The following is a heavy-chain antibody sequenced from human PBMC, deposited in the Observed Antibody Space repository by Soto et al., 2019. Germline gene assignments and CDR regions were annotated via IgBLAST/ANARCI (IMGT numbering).Heavy chain of an antibody. CDR1: GYTFTSYG. J-gene: IGHJ4*02. V-gene: IGHV1-18*01. Sequence: ASVKVSCKASGYTFTSYGIGWVRQAPGQGLEWMGWISAYNGNTNYAQKLQGRVTMTTDTSTSTAYMELRSLRSDDTAVYYCAREVPYYDILTGYPFWGQGTLVTVSS. CDR2: ISAYNGNT. CDR3: AREVPYYDILTGYPF. D-gene: IGHD3-9*01.